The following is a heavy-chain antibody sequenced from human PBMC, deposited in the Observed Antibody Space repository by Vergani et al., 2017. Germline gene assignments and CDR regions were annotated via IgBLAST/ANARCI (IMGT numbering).Heavy chain of an antibody. V-gene: IGHV1-46*01. CDR3: ASGGEYNWNPRHPPGFDY. D-gene: IGHD1-20*01. CDR2: INPSGGST. Sequence: QVQLVQSGAEVKKPGASVKVSCKASGYTFTSYYMHWVRQAPGQGLEWMGIINPSGGSTSYAQKFQGRVTMTRETSTSTVYMELSSLRSEDTAVYYCASGGEYNWNPRHPPGFDYWGQGTLVTVSS. CDR1: GYTFTSYY. J-gene: IGHJ4*02.